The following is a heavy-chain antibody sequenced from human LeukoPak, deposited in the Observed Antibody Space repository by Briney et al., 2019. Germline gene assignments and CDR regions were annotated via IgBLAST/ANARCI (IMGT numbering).Heavy chain of an antibody. J-gene: IGHJ3*02. CDR3: ARDARGAAAADDAFDI. CDR2: INAGNGNT. D-gene: IGHD6-13*01. V-gene: IGHV1-3*01. Sequence: ASVKVSCKASGYTFTTYAMHWVRQAPGQRLEWMGWINAGNGNTKYSQKFQGRVIITRDTSASKAYMELRSLRSEDTAIYYCARDARGAAAADDAFDIWGQGTMVTVSS. CDR1: GYTFTTYA.